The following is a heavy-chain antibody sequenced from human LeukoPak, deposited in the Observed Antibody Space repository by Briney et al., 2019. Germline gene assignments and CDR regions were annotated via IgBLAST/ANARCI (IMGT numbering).Heavy chain of an antibody. V-gene: IGHV1-2*02. Sequence: ASVKVSCKASGYTFTGYYMHWVRQAPGQGLEWMGCINPNSGGTNYAQKFQGRVTMTRDTSISTAYMELSRLRSDDTAVYYCARDHRRYYYDSSGYYYFGYWGQGTLVTVSS. CDR3: ARDHRRYYYDSSGYYYFGY. J-gene: IGHJ4*02. CDR1: GYTFTGYY. D-gene: IGHD3-22*01. CDR2: INPNSGGT.